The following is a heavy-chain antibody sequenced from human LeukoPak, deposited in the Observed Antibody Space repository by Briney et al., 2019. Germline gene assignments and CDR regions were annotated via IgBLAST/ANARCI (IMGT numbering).Heavy chain of an antibody. CDR1: GGSISSDDYY. J-gene: IGHJ4*02. CDR3: ARGGVGGYDYFDS. CDR2: ITYSGST. Sequence: PSQTLSLTCTVSGGSISSDDYYWSWIRQPPWKGLEWIGHITYSGSTDYSPSLRRRVTMSVDTSKNQFSLKLNSVTAAETAMYFCARGGVGGYDYFDSWGQETLVAVSS. V-gene: IGHV4-30-4*01. D-gene: IGHD5-12*01.